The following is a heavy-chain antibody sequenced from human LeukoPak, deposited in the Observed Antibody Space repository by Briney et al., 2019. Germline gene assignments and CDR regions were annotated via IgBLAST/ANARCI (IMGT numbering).Heavy chain of an antibody. Sequence: ASVKVSCKASGYTFTGYYMHWVRQAPGQGLEWMGRINPNSGGTNYAQKFQGRVTMTRDTSISTAYMELSRLRSDDSAVYYCARVQSEYYYDSSGYYYWGQGTLVTVSS. J-gene: IGHJ4*02. CDR1: GYTFTGYY. CDR3: ARVQSEYYYDSSGYYY. V-gene: IGHV1-2*06. CDR2: INPNSGGT. D-gene: IGHD3-22*01.